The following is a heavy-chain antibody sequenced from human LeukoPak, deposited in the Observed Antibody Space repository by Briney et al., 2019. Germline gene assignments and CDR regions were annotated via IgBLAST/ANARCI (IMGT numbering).Heavy chain of an antibody. CDR2: IYHSGST. Sequence: SETLSLTCAVSGGSISSGGYSWGWIRQRPGRGRERIGYIYHSGSTYYNPSLKSRVTISVDRSQNQFSLQLSSVNAADTAVYYCARRGLMTTVTPNAFDIWGQGTMVTVSS. D-gene: IGHD4-17*01. V-gene: IGHV4-30-2*02. J-gene: IGHJ3*02. CDR3: ARRGLMTTVTPNAFDI. CDR1: GGSISSGGYS.